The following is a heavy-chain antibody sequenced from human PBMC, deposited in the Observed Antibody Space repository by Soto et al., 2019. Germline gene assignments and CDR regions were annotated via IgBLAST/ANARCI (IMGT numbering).Heavy chain of an antibody. J-gene: IGHJ6*02. CDR2: ISHSGTT. V-gene: IGHV4-38-2*01. D-gene: IGHD4-17*01. CDR3: ARVTTFKGYYGMDV. Sequence: PSETLSLTCLASGFPISSTYSWGWIRQPPGKGLEWIGSISHSGTTSYSPSLTSRVSISVDTSKNQVSLKLTSVTAADTAVYFCARVTTFKGYYGMDVWGQGTTVTVSS. CDR1: GFPISSTYS.